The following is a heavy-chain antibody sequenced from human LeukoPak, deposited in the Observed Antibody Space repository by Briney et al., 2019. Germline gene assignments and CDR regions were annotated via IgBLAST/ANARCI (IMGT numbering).Heavy chain of an antibody. V-gene: IGHV4-59*01. CDR2: IHYSGST. CDR1: GCSISSYY. J-gene: IGHJ4*02. CDR3: ARRYGDYDPYSDN. Sequence: SETLSLTCTVSGCSISSYYWIWIRQPPGRGLEWIGYIHYSGSTNYNPSLKSRVTISVDTSKNQFSLMLSSVTAADTAVYYCARRYGDYDPYSDNWGQGTLVTVSS. D-gene: IGHD4-17*01.